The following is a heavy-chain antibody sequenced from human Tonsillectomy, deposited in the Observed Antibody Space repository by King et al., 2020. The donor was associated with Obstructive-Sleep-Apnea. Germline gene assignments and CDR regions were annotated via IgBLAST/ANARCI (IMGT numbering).Heavy chain of an antibody. D-gene: IGHD5-12*01. J-gene: IGHJ3*02. CDR3: ARRDYGYGTSSDAFDI. CDR1: GGSIRGHY. CDR2: IYYSGTT. V-gene: IGHV4-59*08. Sequence: VQLQESGPGLVKPSETLSLTCTVSGGSIRGHYWSWIRQPPGKGLEWIGYIYYSGTTNYNPSLESRVTISVDMSKNQFSLKLTSVTAADTAVYYCARRDYGYGTSSDAFDIWGQGTMVTVSP.